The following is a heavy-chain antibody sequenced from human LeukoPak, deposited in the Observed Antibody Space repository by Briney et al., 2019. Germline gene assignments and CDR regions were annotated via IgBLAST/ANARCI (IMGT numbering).Heavy chain of an antibody. D-gene: IGHD3-10*01. J-gene: IGHJ4*02. CDR2: FDPEDGET. CDR3: ATSHGSGSYPYYFDY. CDR1: GYTLTELS. V-gene: IGHV1-24*01. Sequence: EASVKVSCKVSGYTLTELSMHWVRQAPGKGLEWMGGFDPEDGETIYAQKFQGRVTMTEDTSTDTAYMELSSLRSEDTAVYYCATSHGSGSYPYYFDYWGQGTLVTVSS.